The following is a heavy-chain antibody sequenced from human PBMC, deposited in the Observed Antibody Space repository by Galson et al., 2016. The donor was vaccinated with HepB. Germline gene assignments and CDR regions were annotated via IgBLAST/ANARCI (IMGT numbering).Heavy chain of an antibody. CDR3: TSDRGGYCSGGRCSRFDS. D-gene: IGHD2-15*01. J-gene: IGHJ4*02. CDR1: GFTFSHYT. CDR2: MSYDGSSK. Sequence: SLRLSCAASGFTFSHYTMHWVRQAPGKGLEWVATMSYDGSSKYYADSVKGRFTISRDNSKNTLYLQMNSLRLEDTAVYYCTSDRGGYCSGGRCSRFDSWGQGILVTVSS. V-gene: IGHV3-30-3*01.